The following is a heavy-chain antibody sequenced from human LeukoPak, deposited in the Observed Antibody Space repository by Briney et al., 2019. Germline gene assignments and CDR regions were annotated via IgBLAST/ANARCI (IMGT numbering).Heavy chain of an antibody. CDR3: ARTYSSGPLDGFDI. D-gene: IGHD6-19*01. CDR1: GYTFTNYW. CDR2: IYPGDSDT. Sequence: GASLQISCKGSGYTFTNYWIGWVRQMPGNGLEWMGIIYPGDSDTRYSPSFQGQVTISADKSISTAYLQWSSLKASDTAMFYCARTYSSGPLDGFDIWGQGTMVTVSS. V-gene: IGHV5-51*01. J-gene: IGHJ3*02.